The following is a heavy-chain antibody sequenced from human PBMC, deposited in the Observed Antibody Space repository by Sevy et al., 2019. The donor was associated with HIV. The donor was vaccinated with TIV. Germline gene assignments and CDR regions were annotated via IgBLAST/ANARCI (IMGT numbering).Heavy chain of an antibody. CDR3: AKGGNTAMVTPHYYYGMDV. CDR1: GFTFSGYA. V-gene: IGHV3-23*01. Sequence: GGSLRLSCAASGFTFSGYAMSWVRQAPGKGLEWVSAISGSGGSTYYADSVKGRFTISRDNSKNTLYLQMNSLRAEDTAVYYCAKGGNTAMVTPHYYYGMDVWGQGTTVTVSS. J-gene: IGHJ6*02. CDR2: ISGSGGST. D-gene: IGHD5-18*01.